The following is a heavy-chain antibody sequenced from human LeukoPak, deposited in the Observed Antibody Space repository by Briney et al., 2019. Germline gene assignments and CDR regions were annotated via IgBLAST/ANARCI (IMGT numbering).Heavy chain of an antibody. Sequence: GASVKVSCKASGYTFTSYGISWVRQAPGQGLEWMGWISAYNGNTNYAQKLQGRVTMTTDTSTSTAYMELRSLRSDDTAVYYCAREYSGYDFYAFDIWGQGTMVTVSS. CDR1: GYTFTSYG. CDR3: AREYSGYDFYAFDI. J-gene: IGHJ3*02. CDR2: ISAYNGNT. D-gene: IGHD5-12*01. V-gene: IGHV1-18*01.